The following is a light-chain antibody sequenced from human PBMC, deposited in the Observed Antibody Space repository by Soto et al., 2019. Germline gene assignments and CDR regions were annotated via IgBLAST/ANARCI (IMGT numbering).Light chain of an antibody. CDR3: QQYDNLPLT. J-gene: IGKJ4*01. Sequence: DIQMTQSPSSLSASVGDRVTITCQASQDISNYLNWYQQKPGKAPKLLIYDASNLETGVPSRFSGSGSGTDFTFTINSLQPEDIATYYCQQYDNLPLTFGGGTK. V-gene: IGKV1-33*01. CDR2: DAS. CDR1: QDISNY.